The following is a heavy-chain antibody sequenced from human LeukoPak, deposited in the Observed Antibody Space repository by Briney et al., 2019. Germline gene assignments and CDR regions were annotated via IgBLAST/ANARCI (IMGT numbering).Heavy chain of an antibody. V-gene: IGHV3-7*01. CDR3: TRDRSRAEDD. CDR2: IHQGGSDK. Sequence: PGGSLRLSCAASGFTFSGHWMSWVRQAPGKGLEWVANIHQGGSDKYYVDSVKGRFTVSRDNANNLLYLQMNSLRGEDTAVYYCTRDRSRAEDDWGQGTLVTVSS. D-gene: IGHD1-14*01. CDR1: GFTFSGHW. J-gene: IGHJ4*01.